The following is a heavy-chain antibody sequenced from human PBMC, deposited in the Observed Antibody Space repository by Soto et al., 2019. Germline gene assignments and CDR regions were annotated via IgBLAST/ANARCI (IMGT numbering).Heavy chain of an antibody. V-gene: IGHV1-2*02. Sequence: ASVKVSCKASGYTFTGYYMHWVRQAPGQGLEWMGWINPNSGGTNYAQKFQGRVTMTRDTSISTAYMELSSLRSDDTAVYYCARVCLLVGASVPAGYYYYVMDVWGQGTTVTVSS. J-gene: IGHJ6*02. CDR2: INPNSGGT. CDR3: ARVCLLVGASVPAGYYYYVMDV. D-gene: IGHD2-8*02. CDR1: GYTFTGYY.